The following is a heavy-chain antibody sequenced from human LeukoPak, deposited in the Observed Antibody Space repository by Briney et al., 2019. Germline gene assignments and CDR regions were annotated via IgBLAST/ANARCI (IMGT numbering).Heavy chain of an antibody. CDR2: IYYSGST. CDR3: ARSIFEVVSPLT. D-gene: IGHD3-3*01. CDR1: GGSISSSSYY. V-gene: IGHV4-39*01. Sequence: SKTLSLTCTVSGGSISSSSYYWGWIRQPPGKGLEWIGSIYYSGSTYYNPSLKSRVTISVDTSKNQFSLNLRSVTAADTAVYYCARSIFEVVSPLTWGQGTLVTVSS. J-gene: IGHJ5*02.